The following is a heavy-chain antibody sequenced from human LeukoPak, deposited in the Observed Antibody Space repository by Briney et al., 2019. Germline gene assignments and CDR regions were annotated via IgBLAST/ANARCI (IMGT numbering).Heavy chain of an antibody. CDR3: AELGITMIGGV. V-gene: IGHV3-48*03. CDR2: ISTSGGTI. J-gene: IGHJ6*04. Sequence: GESLRLSCAASGFTFSDYEMNWVRQAPGKGLEWVSHISTSGGTIYYANSVKGRFTISRDNAQTSVYLQMNSLRAEDTAVYYCAELGITMIGGVWGKGTTVTISS. D-gene: IGHD3-10*02. CDR1: GFTFSDYE.